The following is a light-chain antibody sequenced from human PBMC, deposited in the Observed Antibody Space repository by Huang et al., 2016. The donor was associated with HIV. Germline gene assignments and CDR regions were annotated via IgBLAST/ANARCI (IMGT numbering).Light chain of an antibody. Sequence: EVMMTQSPATLSVSLGDKASLSCRASQRVGVNLAWYQQNPGQARTLLIYGASDRATGISARFSGSGSGTDFTLTISSLQSEDSAVYFCQQYDKWPGTFGQGTRLQI. CDR2: GAS. J-gene: IGKJ2*01. CDR3: QQYDKWPGT. V-gene: IGKV3-15*01. CDR1: QRVGVN.